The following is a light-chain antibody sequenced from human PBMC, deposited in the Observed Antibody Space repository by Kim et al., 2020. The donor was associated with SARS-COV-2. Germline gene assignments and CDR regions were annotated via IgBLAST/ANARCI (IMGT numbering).Light chain of an antibody. CDR2: EDN. CDR3: QSYDSSNVV. V-gene: IGLV6-57*03. Sequence: KSVTISCTRSSGSIASNYVQWYQQRPGSAPTTVIYEDNQRPSGVPDRFSGSIDSSSNSASLTISGLKTEDEADYCCQSYDSSNVVFGGGTQLTVL. CDR1: SGSIASNY. J-gene: IGLJ2*01.